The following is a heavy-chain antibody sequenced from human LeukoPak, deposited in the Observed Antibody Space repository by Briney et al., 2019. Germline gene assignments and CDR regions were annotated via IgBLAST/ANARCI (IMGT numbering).Heavy chain of an antibody. Sequence: SETLSLTCTVSGGSISSYYWSWIRQPPGKGLEWIGYIYYSGSTNYNPSLKSRVTISADTSKNQFSLKLSSVTAADTAAYYCARDTRHDAFDIWGQGTMVTVSS. CDR1: GGSISSYY. D-gene: IGHD3-3*01. V-gene: IGHV4-59*12. CDR3: ARDTRHDAFDI. CDR2: IYYSGST. J-gene: IGHJ3*02.